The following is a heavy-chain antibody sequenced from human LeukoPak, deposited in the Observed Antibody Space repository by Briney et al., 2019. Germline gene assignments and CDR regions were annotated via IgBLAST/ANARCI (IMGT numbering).Heavy chain of an antibody. CDR1: GYTFTGYY. J-gene: IGHJ4*02. D-gene: IGHD1-26*01. CDR2: INPSSGGT. Sequence: ASVKVSCKASGYTFTGYYMHWVRQAPGQGLEWMGWINPSSGGTNYAQKFQGRVTMTRDTSISTAYMELSRLRSDDTAVYYCARVFLSGSYGGGYWGQGTLVTVSS. CDR3: ARVFLSGSYGGGY. V-gene: IGHV1-2*02.